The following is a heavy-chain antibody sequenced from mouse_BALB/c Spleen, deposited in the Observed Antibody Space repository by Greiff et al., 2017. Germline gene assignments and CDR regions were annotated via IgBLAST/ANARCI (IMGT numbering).Heavy chain of an antibody. CDR2: ISRSNGRT. CDR3: ERSQGRIGYFDV. D-gene: IGHD2-14*01. Sequence: VQVQQPGAELVKPGASVKLSCKASGFTFTSYWMYWVKQRPGQGLEWIGAISRSNGRTYYSEKFKSKVTLTVDKSSSTAYMQLSSLKSEDSAVYYCERSQGRIGYFDVWGAGTTVTVSS. J-gene: IGHJ1*01. V-gene: IGHV1S81*02. CDR1: GFTFTSYW.